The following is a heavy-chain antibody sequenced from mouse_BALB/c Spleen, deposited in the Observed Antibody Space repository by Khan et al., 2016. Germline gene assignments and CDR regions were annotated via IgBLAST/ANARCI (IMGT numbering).Heavy chain of an antibody. Sequence: QVQLQQSGADLATPVASVKMSFKASGYTFPNYWIHWVKQRPGQGLEWIGYINPSTGYSEYNQKFKDKATLTADKSSSTAYMQLSSLTSEDSAIYYCARVYGNYVYFDYWGQGTTLTVSA. V-gene: IGHV1-4*01. CDR3: ARVYGNYVYFDY. J-gene: IGHJ2*01. CDR2: INPSTGYS. CDR1: GYTFPNYW. D-gene: IGHD2-10*02.